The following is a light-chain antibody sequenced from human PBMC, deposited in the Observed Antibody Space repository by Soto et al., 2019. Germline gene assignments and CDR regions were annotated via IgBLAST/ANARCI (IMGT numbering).Light chain of an antibody. CDR1: QSVSFSS. J-gene: IGKJ1*01. CDR3: QQYASSPIT. Sequence: EIVLTQSPGTLSLSPGERATLSCRASQSVSFSSLAWYQHKPGRAPRLLIYGKSSRATGIPDRFSGSGSGTDFTLIISKVEPEDFGVYFCQQYASSPITFGQGTKVDIK. V-gene: IGKV3-20*01. CDR2: GKS.